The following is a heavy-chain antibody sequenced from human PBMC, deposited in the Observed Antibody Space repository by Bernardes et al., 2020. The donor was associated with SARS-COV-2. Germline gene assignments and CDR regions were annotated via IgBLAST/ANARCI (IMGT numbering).Heavy chain of an antibody. CDR2: INPNSGGT. CDR3: ARGSPLVSYYGMDV. J-gene: IGHJ6*02. V-gene: IGHV1-2*02. CDR1: VYTFTDYY. Sequence: ASVKVSCKASVYTFTDYYIHLVRLAPGQGFEWMGWINPNSGGTNYAQKFQGRVTMTRDTSVSTAYMEVNRLTSDDTAIYYCARGSPLVSYYGMDVWGQGTTVTVSS. D-gene: IGHD2-8*01.